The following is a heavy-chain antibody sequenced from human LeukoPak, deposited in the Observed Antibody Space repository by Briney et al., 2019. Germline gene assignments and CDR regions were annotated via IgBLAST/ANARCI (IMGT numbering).Heavy chain of an antibody. D-gene: IGHD3-22*01. CDR2: IYYSGST. CDR1: GYSISSGYY. Sequence: PSETLSLTCTVSGYSISSGYYWGWIQQPPGKGLDWIGSIYYSGSTYCNPSLKSRVTISVDTSKNQFSLKLSSVTAADTAVYYCARADYYDSSGSDYWGQGTLVTVSS. CDR3: ARADYYDSSGSDY. V-gene: IGHV4-38-2*02. J-gene: IGHJ4*02.